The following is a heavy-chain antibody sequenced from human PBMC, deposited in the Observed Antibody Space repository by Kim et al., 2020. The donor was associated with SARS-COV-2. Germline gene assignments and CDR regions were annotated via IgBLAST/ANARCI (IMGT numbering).Heavy chain of an antibody. CDR2: ISGSGGTT. J-gene: IGHJ4*02. CDR3: AKLKSGHWNSAVES. D-gene: IGHD1-7*01. Sequence: GGSLRLSCVASGFMFTGDAMSWVRQAPGKGLEWVSCISGSGGTTYYADSVKGRFAISRDTSKNTLYLQMSSLRAEDTAIYYCAKLKSGHWNSAVESWGQGTLVTVSS. CDR1: GFMFTGDA. V-gene: IGHV3-23*01.